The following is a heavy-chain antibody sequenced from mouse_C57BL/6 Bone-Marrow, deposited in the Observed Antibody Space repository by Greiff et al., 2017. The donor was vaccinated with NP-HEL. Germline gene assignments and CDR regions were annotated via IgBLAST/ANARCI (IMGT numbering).Heavy chain of an antibody. D-gene: IGHD1-1*01. CDR2: INPGSGGT. V-gene: IGHV1-54*01. CDR1: GYAFTNYL. J-gene: IGHJ3*01. CDR3: AREDYGTWFAY. Sequence: VQLQQSGAELVRPGTSVKVSCKASGYAFTNYLIEWVQQRPGQGLEWIGVINPGSGGTNYNEKFKGKATLTADKSSSTAYMELRSLTSEDSAVYYCAREDYGTWFAYWGQGTLVTVSA.